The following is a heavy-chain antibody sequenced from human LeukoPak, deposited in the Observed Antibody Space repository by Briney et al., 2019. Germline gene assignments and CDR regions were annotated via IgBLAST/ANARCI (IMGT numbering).Heavy chain of an antibody. Sequence: GGSLRLSCTASGFTFSSYGMPWVRQAPGKGLKWVGTISYDGTNKYYADSVKGRFSISRDNSKNTLYVQMNSLRAEDTAVYYCAKDGGVVVAGKYHYYGMDVWGQGTTVTVSS. V-gene: IGHV3-30*18. CDR1: GFTFSSYG. CDR2: ISYDGTNK. CDR3: AKDGGVVVAGKYHYYGMDV. D-gene: IGHD2-15*01. J-gene: IGHJ6*02.